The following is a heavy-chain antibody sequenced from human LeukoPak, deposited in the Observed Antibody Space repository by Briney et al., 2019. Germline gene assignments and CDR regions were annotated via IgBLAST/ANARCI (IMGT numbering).Heavy chain of an antibody. V-gene: IGHV1-18*01. Sequence: ASVKVSCKASGGTFSSYAISWVRQAPGQGLEWMGWISAYNGNTNYAQKLQGRVTMTTDTSTSTVYMELRSLRSDDTAVYYCARATDAFDIWGQGTMLTVSS. CDR2: ISAYNGNT. J-gene: IGHJ3*02. CDR3: ARATDAFDI. CDR1: GGTFSSYA.